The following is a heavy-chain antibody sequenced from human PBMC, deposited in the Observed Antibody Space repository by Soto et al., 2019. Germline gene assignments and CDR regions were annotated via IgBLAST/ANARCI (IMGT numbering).Heavy chain of an antibody. CDR1: GFTFSSYA. Sequence: EVQLLESGGGLVQPGGSLRLSCAASGFTFSSYAMSWVRQAPGKGLEWVSAISGSGGSTYYADSVKGRFTISRDNSKNTLYLQMNSLRAEDTAVYYCAKEHIVVVPAATPLYYYYGMDVWGQGTTVTVSS. V-gene: IGHV3-23*01. CDR2: ISGSGGST. J-gene: IGHJ6*02. D-gene: IGHD2-2*01. CDR3: AKEHIVVVPAATPLYYYYGMDV.